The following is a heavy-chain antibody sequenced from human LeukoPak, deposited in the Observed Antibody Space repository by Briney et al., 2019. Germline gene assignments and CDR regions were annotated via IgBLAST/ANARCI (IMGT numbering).Heavy chain of an antibody. V-gene: IGHV3-48*02. J-gene: IGHJ4*02. CDR3: ARGDASGWSY. Sequence: GGSLRLSCAASGSTFSGYGMNWVRQAPGKGLVWLSYISGSGSIIYYAGSVKGRFTISRDNAKNSLYLQMNSLRDEDTAVYYCARGDASGWSYWGQGTLVTVSS. CDR1: GSTFSGYG. CDR2: ISGSGSII. D-gene: IGHD6-19*01.